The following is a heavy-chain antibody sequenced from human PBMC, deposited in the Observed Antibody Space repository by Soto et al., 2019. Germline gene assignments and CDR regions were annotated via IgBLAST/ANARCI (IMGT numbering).Heavy chain of an antibody. CDR2: ITPVFETP. CDR3: ARAIHGYNYWVDF. J-gene: IGHJ6*02. D-gene: IGHD5-18*01. Sequence: QVQLVQSGAEVRQPGSSVKVACKVSGGTFTSDAISWVRQAPGQGLEWMGGITPVFETPNYAQKFQGRVTITADESTGTAYMELSSLRSEDTAVYYCARAIHGYNYWVDFWGQGTTVTVSS. V-gene: IGHV1-69*01. CDR1: GGTFTSDA.